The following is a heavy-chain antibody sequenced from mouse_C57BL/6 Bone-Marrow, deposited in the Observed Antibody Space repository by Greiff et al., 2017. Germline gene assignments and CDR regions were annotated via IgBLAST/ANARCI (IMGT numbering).Heavy chain of an antibody. V-gene: IGHV1-82*01. D-gene: IGHD2-4*01. Sequence: VQLQESGPELVKPGASVKISCKASGYAFSSSWMNWVKQRPGKGLEWIGRIYPGDGDTNYNQKFKGKSTLTVDKSSSTAYMQLSSLTSEDSAVYYCARDYDYDGGDYFDYWGQGTTLTVSS. CDR3: ARDYDYDGGDYFDY. CDR1: GYAFSSSW. J-gene: IGHJ2*01. CDR2: IYPGDGDT.